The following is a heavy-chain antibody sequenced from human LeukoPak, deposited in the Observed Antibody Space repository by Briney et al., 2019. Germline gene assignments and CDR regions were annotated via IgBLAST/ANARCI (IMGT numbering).Heavy chain of an antibody. D-gene: IGHD1-26*01. V-gene: IGHV1-69*04. CDR1: GGTFSSYA. J-gene: IGHJ4*02. Sequence: ASVKVSCKASGGTFSSYAISWVRQAPGQGLEWMGRIIPILGIANYAQKFQGRVTITADKSTSTAYMELSSLRSEDTAVYYCARDARIVGATKGLYYWGQGTLVTVSS. CDR3: ARDARIVGATKGLYY. CDR2: IIPILGIA.